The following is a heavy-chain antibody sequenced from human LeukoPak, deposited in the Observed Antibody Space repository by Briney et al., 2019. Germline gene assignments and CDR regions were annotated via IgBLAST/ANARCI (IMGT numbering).Heavy chain of an antibody. V-gene: IGHV3-23*01. J-gene: IGHJ4*02. Sequence: GGSLRLSCAASGFTSSSYAMSWVRQAPGKGLEWVSAISGSGGSTYYADSVKGRFTISRDNSKNTLYLQMNSLRAEDTAVYYCAKATRYCSGGSCYSYGDYWGQGTLVTVSS. D-gene: IGHD2-15*01. CDR3: AKATRYCSGGSCYSYGDY. CDR1: GFTSSSYA. CDR2: ISGSGGST.